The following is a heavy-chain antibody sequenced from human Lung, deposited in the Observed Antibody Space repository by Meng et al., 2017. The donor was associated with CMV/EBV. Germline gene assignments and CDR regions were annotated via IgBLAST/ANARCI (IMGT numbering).Heavy chain of an antibody. V-gene: IGHV3-43D*03. CDR3: AKATVSAAGFPHRDV. Sequence: SCAASGFTFDDHAMHWVRQAPGKGLEWNSLISCDGGSTYYADSVKGRFTTSRDNSENSLYLQINSLRVEDTAVYYCAKATVSAAGFPHRDVWAQGSXVTVSS. CDR2: ISCDGGST. D-gene: IGHD6-13*01. J-gene: IGHJ6*02. CDR1: GFTFDDHA.